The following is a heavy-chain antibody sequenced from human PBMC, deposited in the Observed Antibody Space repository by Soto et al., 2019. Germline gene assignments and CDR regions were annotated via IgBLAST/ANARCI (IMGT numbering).Heavy chain of an antibody. CDR3: AKDAMYYDILTGPDY. Sequence: GGSLRLSCAASGFTFSSYAMSWVRQAPGKGLEWVSAISGSGGSTYYADSVKGRFSISRHNSKNTLYVQMNSLRAEDTAVYYCAKDAMYYDILTGPDYWGQGTLVTVSS. V-gene: IGHV3-23*01. D-gene: IGHD3-9*01. J-gene: IGHJ4*02. CDR1: GFTFSSYA. CDR2: ISGSGGST.